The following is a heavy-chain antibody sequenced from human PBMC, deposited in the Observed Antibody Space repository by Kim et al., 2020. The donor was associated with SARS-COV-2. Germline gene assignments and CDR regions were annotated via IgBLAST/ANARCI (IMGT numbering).Heavy chain of an antibody. Sequence: DSVKGRFTISRDNAKNSLYLQMNSLRAEDTALYYCARGAELGSYYNYGMDVWGQGTTVTVSS. J-gene: IGHJ6*02. CDR3: ARGAELGSYYNYGMDV. D-gene: IGHD7-27*01. V-gene: IGHV3-9*01.